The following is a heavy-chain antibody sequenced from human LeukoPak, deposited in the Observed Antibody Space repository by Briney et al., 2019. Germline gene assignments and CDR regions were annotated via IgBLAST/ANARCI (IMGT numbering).Heavy chain of an antibody. CDR2: ISSSSSYI. V-gene: IGHV3-21*01. CDR1: GFTFSSYS. J-gene: IGHJ4*02. CDR3: AKDRITMVRGREAYFDY. Sequence: GGSLRLSCAASGFTFSSYSMNWVRQAPGKGLEWVSSISSSSSYIYYADSVKGRFTISRDNAKNSLYLQMNSLRAEDTAVYYCAKDRITMVRGREAYFDYWGQGTLVTVSS. D-gene: IGHD3-10*01.